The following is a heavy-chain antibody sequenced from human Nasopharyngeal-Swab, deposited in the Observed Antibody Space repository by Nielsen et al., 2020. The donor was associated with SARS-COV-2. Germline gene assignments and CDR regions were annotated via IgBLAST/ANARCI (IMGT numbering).Heavy chain of an antibody. CDR2: IIPILGIA. J-gene: IGHJ6*02. CDR3: ARGNEGAAAGTGYYYYGMDV. CDR1: GGTFSSYA. Sequence: LVKVSCKASGGTFSSYAISWVRQAPGQGLEWMGRIIPILGIANYAQKFQGRVTITADKSTSTAYMELSSLRSEDTAVYYCARGNEGAAAGTGYYYYGMDVWGQGTTVTVSS. D-gene: IGHD6-13*01. V-gene: IGHV1-69*04.